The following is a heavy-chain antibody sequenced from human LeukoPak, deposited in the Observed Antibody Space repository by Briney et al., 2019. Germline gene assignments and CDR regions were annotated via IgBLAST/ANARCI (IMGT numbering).Heavy chain of an antibody. CDR3: ARAGGDYYFDY. CDR2: ISSSDSTI. J-gene: IGHJ4*02. D-gene: IGHD2-21*02. V-gene: IGHV3-48*04. Sequence: GGSLRLSCAASGFTFSSYSMNWVRQAPGKGLEWVSYISSSDSTIYYADSVKGRFTISRDNAKNSLYLQMNSLRAEDTAVYYCARAGGDYYFDYWGQGTLVTVSS. CDR1: GFTFSSYS.